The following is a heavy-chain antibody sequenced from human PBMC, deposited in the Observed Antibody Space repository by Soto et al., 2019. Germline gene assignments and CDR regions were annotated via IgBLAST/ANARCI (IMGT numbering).Heavy chain of an antibody. CDR3: AKPSPVSRFGELLCPPYFDY. Sequence: PGGSLRLCCAASGFTFSSYAMSWVRQAPGKGLEWVSAISGSGGSTYYADSVKGRFTISRDNSKNTLYLQMNSLRAEDTAVYYCAKPSPVSRFGELLCPPYFDYWGQGTLVTVSS. D-gene: IGHD3-10*01. J-gene: IGHJ4*02. V-gene: IGHV3-23*01. CDR2: ISGSGGST. CDR1: GFTFSSYA.